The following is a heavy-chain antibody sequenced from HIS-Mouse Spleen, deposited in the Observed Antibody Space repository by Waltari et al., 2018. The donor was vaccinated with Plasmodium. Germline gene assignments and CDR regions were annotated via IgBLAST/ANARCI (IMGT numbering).Heavy chain of an antibody. J-gene: IGHJ1*01. CDR3: ARVLGYKAAAGTFVEYFQH. CDR1: VFTFTRSY. Sequence: QVQLVQSGAEVKKPVASVKVSCSSSVFTFTRSYMHCVRHAPGRGREWMGWINPNSGGTNYAQKVQGRVTMTRDTSISTAYMELSRLRSDDTAVYYCARVLGYKAAAGTFVEYFQHWGQGTLVTVSS. D-gene: IGHD6-13*01. CDR2: INPNSGGT. V-gene: IGHV1-2*02.